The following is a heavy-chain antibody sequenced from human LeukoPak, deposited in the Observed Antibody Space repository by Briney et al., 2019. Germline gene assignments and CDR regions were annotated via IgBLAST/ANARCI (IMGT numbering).Heavy chain of an antibody. J-gene: IGHJ5*02. D-gene: IGHD5-12*01. Sequence: GGSLRLSCTTSGFTFSNYGMIWVRQAPGKGLEWVSAISGSGGNTYYADSVKGRFTISRDNAKNTLYLQLDSLRAEDTAVYYCARHSGYDPYNWFDPWGQGTLVTVSS. CDR1: GFTFSNYG. CDR2: ISGSGGNT. CDR3: ARHSGYDPYNWFDP. V-gene: IGHV3-23*01.